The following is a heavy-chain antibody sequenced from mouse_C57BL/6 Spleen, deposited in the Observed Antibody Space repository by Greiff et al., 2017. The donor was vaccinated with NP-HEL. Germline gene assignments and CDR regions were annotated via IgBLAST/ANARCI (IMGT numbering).Heavy chain of an antibody. CDR2: IYPGDGDT. CDR1: GYAFSSYW. CDR3: ARSYYSNYAMDY. D-gene: IGHD2-5*01. Sequence: QVQLQQSGAELVKPGASVKISCKASGYAFSSYWMNWVKQRPGKGLEWIGQIYPGDGDTNYNGKFKGKATLTADKSSSTAYMQRSSLTSEDSAVYFCARSYYSNYAMDYWGQGTSVTVSS. J-gene: IGHJ4*01. V-gene: IGHV1-80*01.